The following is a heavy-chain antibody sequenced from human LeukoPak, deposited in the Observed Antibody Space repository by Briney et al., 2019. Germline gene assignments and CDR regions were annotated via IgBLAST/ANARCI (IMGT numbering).Heavy chain of an antibody. CDR2: IYSGGST. CDR3: ASSSLYYYYYMDV. V-gene: IGHV3-53*01. CDR1: GFTFSNAW. J-gene: IGHJ6*03. Sequence: GGSLRLSCAASGFTFSNAWMSWVRQAPGKGLEWVSVIYSGGSTYYADSVKGRFTISRDNSKNTLYLQMNSLRAEDTAVYYCASSSLYYYYYMDVWGKGTTVTISS. D-gene: IGHD2-2*01.